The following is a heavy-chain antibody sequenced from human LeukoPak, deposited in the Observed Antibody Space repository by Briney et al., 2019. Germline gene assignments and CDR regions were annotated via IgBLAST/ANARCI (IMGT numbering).Heavy chain of an antibody. V-gene: IGHV3-21*05. D-gene: IGHD3-9*01. J-gene: IGHJ6*04. CDR3: ARVLGSALTISYMDV. CDR2: IADISSDDI. CDR1: GFTFSHYS. Sequence: GGSLRLSCTASGFTFSHYSLHWVRQAPGKGLEWLSFIADISSDDIFYADSVRGRFTSSRDNAKDSLYLQMDSLRAEDTAIYHCARVLGSALTISYMDVWGRGTTVTVSS.